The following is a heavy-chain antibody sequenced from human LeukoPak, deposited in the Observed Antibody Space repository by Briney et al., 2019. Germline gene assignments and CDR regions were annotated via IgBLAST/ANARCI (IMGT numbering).Heavy chain of an antibody. D-gene: IGHD3-16*01. V-gene: IGHV3-9*01. Sequence: GGSLRLSCAASGFTFDDYAMHWVRQAPGKGLEWVSGISWNSGSIGYADSVKGRFTISRDNAKNSLYLQMNSLRAEDTALYYCAKDGGNYFDYWGQGTLVTVS. CDR1: GFTFDDYA. J-gene: IGHJ4*02. CDR3: AKDGGNYFDY. CDR2: ISWNSGSI.